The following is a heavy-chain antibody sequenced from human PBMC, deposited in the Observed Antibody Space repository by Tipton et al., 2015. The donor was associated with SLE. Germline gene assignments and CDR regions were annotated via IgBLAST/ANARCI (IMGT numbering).Heavy chain of an antibody. Sequence: GSLRLSCAASGFAFSSYWMSWVRQAPGKGLEWVANIKQDGSEKYYVDSVKGRFTISRDNAKNSLYLQMNSLRAEDTAVYYCARALLGYCSSPSCYTSPLGCWGQGTLVTVSS. CDR3: ARALLGYCSSPSCYTSPLGC. CDR2: IKQDGSEK. D-gene: IGHD2-2*02. J-gene: IGHJ4*02. V-gene: IGHV3-7*01. CDR1: GFAFSSYW.